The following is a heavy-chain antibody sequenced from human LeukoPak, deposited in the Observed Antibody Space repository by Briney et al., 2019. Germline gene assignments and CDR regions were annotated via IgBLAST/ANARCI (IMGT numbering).Heavy chain of an antibody. J-gene: IGHJ4*02. CDR3: ARESRYYDSSGYYLDY. CDR2: ISSSSSFT. D-gene: IGHD3-22*01. CDR1: GFTFSDYY. Sequence: PGGSLRLSCAAPGFTFSDYYMSWIRQAPGKGLEWVSYISSSSSFTNYADSVKGRFTISRDNAKSSLYLQMNSLRAEDTAVYYCARESRYYDSSGYYLDYWGQGTLVTVSS. V-gene: IGHV3-11*05.